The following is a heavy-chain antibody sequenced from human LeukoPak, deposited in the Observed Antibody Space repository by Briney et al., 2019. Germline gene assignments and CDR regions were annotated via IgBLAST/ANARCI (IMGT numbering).Heavy chain of an antibody. V-gene: IGHV4-30-4*01. D-gene: IGHD2-21*01. CDR2: IYYSGST. CDR1: GGSINSGDYY. J-gene: IGHJ4*02. CDR3: VSFYQAYYFDY. Sequence: SQTLSLTCTVSGGSINSGDYYWSWIRQPPGKGLEWIVYIYYSGSTYYNPSLKSRVTISVDTSKNQISLKLSSVTAADTAVYYCVSFYQAYYFDYWGQGTLVTVSS.